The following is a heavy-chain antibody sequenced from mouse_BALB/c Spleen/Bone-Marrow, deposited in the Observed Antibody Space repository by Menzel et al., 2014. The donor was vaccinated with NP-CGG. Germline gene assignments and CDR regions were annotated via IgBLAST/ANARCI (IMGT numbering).Heavy chain of an antibody. CDR2: IDPANGNT. CDR1: GFNIKDTY. CDR3: AYGSSYDYFDY. V-gene: IGHV14-3*02. J-gene: IGHJ2*01. D-gene: IGHD1-1*01. Sequence: VQLQQSGAELVKPGASVKLSCTASGFNIKDTYMHWVKQRPEQGLEWIGRIDPANGNTKYDPKFQGKATITADTSSNSAYLQLSSLSSEDTADYYCAYGSSYDYFDYWGQGTTLTVSS.